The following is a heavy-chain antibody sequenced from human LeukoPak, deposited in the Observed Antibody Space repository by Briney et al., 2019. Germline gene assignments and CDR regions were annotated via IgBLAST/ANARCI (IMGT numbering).Heavy chain of an antibody. V-gene: IGHV3-7*01. CDR1: GFTFSSYW. J-gene: IGHJ3*02. CDR2: IKQDGSEK. CDR3: ASRSSHTYYYDSSGYWRGAFDI. D-gene: IGHD3-22*01. Sequence: GGSLRLSCAASGFTFSSYWMSWVRQAPGKGLEWVANIKQDGSEKYYVDSVKGRFTISRDNSKNTLYLQMNSLRAEDTAVYYCASRSSHTYYYDSSGYWRGAFDIWGQGTMVTVSS.